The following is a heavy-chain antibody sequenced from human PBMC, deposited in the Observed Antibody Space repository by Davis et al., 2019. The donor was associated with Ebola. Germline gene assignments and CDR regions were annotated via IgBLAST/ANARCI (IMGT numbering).Heavy chain of an antibody. J-gene: IGHJ4*02. D-gene: IGHD3-10*01. Sequence: SLKISCAASGFMFENYGMHWVRQVPGKGLEWVSGINWNSGGVGYGDTLKGRFAISRENAKYSLYLEVNSLRPEDTAVYYCARDRGRNYYGSGIPFDYWGQGTLVTVSS. CDR1: GFMFENYG. CDR2: INWNSGGV. V-gene: IGHV3-9*01. CDR3: ARDRGRNYYGSGIPFDY.